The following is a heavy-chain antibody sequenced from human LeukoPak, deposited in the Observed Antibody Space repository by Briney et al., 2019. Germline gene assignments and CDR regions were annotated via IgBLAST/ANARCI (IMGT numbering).Heavy chain of an antibody. Sequence: SETLSLTCTVSGGSISSGINYWSWTRQTAGKGLEWIGRIYTGGSTDYNPSLKSRVTMSLDTSKNQFSLRLSSVTAADTAIYYCARLSSLSPYNFWTMDYWGQGTLVTVSS. J-gene: IGHJ4*02. CDR2: IYTGGST. V-gene: IGHV4-61*02. D-gene: IGHD3-3*01. CDR3: ARLSSLSPYNFWTMDY. CDR1: GGSISSGINY.